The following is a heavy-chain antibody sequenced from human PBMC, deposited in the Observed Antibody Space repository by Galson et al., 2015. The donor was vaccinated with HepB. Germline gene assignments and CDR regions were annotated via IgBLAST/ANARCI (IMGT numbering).Heavy chain of an antibody. V-gene: IGHV3-7*01. D-gene: IGHD6-13*01. CDR2: INPDGSEK. Sequence: SLRLSCAASDFTFSNYWMNWVRQAPGKGLEWVANINPDGSEKYYVAPLKGRFTISRDNNKNTLYLQVDSLRGEDTAVYYCARDKLVAAAPLDYWGQGTLVTVSS. J-gene: IGHJ4*02. CDR1: DFTFSNYW. CDR3: ARDKLVAAAPLDY.